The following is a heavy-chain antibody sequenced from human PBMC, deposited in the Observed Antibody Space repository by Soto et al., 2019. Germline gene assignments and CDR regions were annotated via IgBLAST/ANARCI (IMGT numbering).Heavy chain of an antibody. CDR1: GFTFSSYG. V-gene: IGHV3-33*01. D-gene: IGHD6-6*01. CDR2: IWYDGSNK. CDR3: ARDGAAARRGMDV. Sequence: ESGGGVVQPGRSLRLSCAASGFTFSSYGMHWVRQAPGKGLEWVAVIWYDGSNKYYADSVKGRFTISRDNSKNTLYLQMNSLRAEDTAVYYCARDGAAARRGMDVWGQGTTVTVSS. J-gene: IGHJ6*02.